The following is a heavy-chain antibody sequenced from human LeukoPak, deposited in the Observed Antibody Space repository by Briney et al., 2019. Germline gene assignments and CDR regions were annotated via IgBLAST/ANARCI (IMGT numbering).Heavy chain of an antibody. CDR1: GFTFSSYA. V-gene: IGHV3-30-3*01. D-gene: IGHD1-26*01. CDR2: ISYDGSNK. CDR3: ARVLYSGSYFDY. J-gene: IGHJ4*02. Sequence: PGRSLRLSCAASGFTFSSYAMHWVRQAPGKGLEWAAVISYDGSNKYYADSVKGRFTISRDNSKNTLYLQMNSLRAEDTAVYYCARVLYSGSYFDYWGQGTLVTVSS.